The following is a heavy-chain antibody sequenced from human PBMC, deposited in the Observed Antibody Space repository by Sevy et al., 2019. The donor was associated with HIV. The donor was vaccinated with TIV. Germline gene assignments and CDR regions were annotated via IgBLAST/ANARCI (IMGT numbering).Heavy chain of an antibody. CDR3: AREGCTKPHDY. D-gene: IGHD2-8*01. J-gene: IGHJ4*02. CDR2: LSFGCGEI. Sequence: GGCLRLSCAASGFTFSKYSMSWVRQPPGKGLEWVSTLSFGCGEINYADSVKGRFTISRDNSKSSVYLQMNNLRPEATAVYYCAREGCTKPHDYWGQGTLVTVSS. CDR1: GFTFSKYS. V-gene: IGHV3-23*01.